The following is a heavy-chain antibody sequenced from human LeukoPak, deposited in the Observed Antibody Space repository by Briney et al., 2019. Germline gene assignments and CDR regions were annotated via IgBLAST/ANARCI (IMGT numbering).Heavy chain of an antibody. Sequence: GGSLRLSCLASGFTFSSFGMGWVRQAPGKGLEYVSAISSYGGSTYYTDSVKGRFTISRDNSKNTLYLQMNSLRAEDTAVYYCARDADEYCSSTTCRGGSFDIWGQGTMVTVSS. CDR3: ARDADEYCSSTTCRGGSFDI. D-gene: IGHD2-2*01. J-gene: IGHJ3*02. CDR1: GFTFSSFG. V-gene: IGHV3-64*04. CDR2: ISSYGGST.